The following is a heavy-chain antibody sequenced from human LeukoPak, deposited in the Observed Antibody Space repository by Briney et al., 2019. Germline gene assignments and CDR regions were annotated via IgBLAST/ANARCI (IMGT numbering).Heavy chain of an antibody. V-gene: IGHV1-69*13. CDR3: ARDGRGSRSSWFDP. CDR2: IIPIFGTA. J-gene: IGHJ5*02. Sequence: GASVKVSCKASGGTFSSYAISWVRQAPGQGLEWMGGIIPIFGTANYAQKFQGRVTITADESTSTAYMELSSLGSDDTAVYCARDGRGSRSSWFDPWGQGTLVIVSS. CDR1: GGTFSSYA. D-gene: IGHD3-10*01.